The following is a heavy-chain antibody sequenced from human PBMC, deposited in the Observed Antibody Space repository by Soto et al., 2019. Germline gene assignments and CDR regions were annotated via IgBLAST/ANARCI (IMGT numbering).Heavy chain of an antibody. V-gene: IGHV3-23*01. CDR2: ITGGNT. CDR3: AKDKERGGYDSDFDY. Sequence: LRLSCAASGFTFGTYGMGWVRQAPGKGLEWVSTITGGNTYYAASVKGRFTISRDNSKNTLYLQMSSLRAEDTALYYCAKDKERGGYDSDFDYWGQGTLVTVSS. J-gene: IGHJ4*02. CDR1: GFTFGTYG. D-gene: IGHD3-3*01.